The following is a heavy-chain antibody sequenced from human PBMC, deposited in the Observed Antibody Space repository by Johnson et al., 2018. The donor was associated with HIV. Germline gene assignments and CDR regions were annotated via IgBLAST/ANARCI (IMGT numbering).Heavy chain of an antibody. Sequence: QVQLVESGGGLVQPGGSLRLSCAASGFTFSSYAMHWVRQAPGKGLEWVANIKQDGSEKYYADSVKGRFTISRDNSKNTLYLQMNSLRAEDTAVYYCAKDLSGYSYGYGAFDIWGQGTMVTVSS. J-gene: IGHJ3*02. CDR1: GFTFSSYA. V-gene: IGHV3-30*04. CDR2: IKQDGSEK. CDR3: AKDLSGYSYGYGAFDI. D-gene: IGHD5-18*01.